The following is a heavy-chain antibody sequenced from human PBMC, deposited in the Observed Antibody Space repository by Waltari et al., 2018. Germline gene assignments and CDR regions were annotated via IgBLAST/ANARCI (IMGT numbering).Heavy chain of an antibody. D-gene: IGHD3-10*01. CDR3: ARAPHGSGSYYNVAAFDI. V-gene: IGHV4-31*01. Sequence: QVQLQESGPGLVKPSQTLSLTCTVSGGSISRGGYSWSWISQHTGKGLEWIGYIYYSGSTYYNPSLKSLVTISVDTSKNQFSLKLSSVTAADTAVYYCARAPHGSGSYYNVAAFDIWGQGTMVTVSS. J-gene: IGHJ3*02. CDR1: GGSISRGGYS. CDR2: IYYSGST.